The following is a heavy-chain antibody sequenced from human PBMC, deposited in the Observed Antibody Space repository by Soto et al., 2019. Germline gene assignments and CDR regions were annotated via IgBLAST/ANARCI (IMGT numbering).Heavy chain of an antibody. J-gene: IGHJ5*02. CDR2: IYWNDDK. CDR1: GFSLSTGGRG. Sequence: GRTLANPTHPLTLSCSFSGFSLSTGGRGVGWIRQPPGKALEWLARIYWNDDKRYSPSLKNRLSIPKATSKNQVVLTLTNMDPVDTATYYCAHRGYGNYPRDHWFDPWGQGTLVTVSS. V-gene: IGHV2-5*01. CDR3: AHRGYGNYPRDHWFDP. D-gene: IGHD4-17*01.